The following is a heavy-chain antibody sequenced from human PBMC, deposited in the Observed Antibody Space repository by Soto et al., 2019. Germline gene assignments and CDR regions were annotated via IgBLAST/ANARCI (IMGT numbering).Heavy chain of an antibody. J-gene: IGHJ4*02. V-gene: IGHV3-21*01. CDR2: ISGSTTYI. CDR3: ARGRENLTPYYLDY. Sequence: GGSLRLSFAAFGFTFISYCMKWVRQAPGKGLEWVSSISGSTTYIYYADSVKGRFTISRDNAKNSLYVQMNSLRVEDTAVYYCARGRENLTPYYLDYWGQGILVNVSS. CDR1: GFTFISYC.